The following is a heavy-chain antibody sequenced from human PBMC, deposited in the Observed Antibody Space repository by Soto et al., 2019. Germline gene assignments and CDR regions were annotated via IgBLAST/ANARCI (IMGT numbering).Heavy chain of an antibody. CDR2: INPNSGGT. V-gene: IGHV1-2*04. D-gene: IGHD3-10*01. Sequence: ASMKVSCKASGYTFTGYYMHWVRQAPGQGLEWMGWINPNSGGTNYAQKFQGWVTMTRDTSISTAYMELSRLRSDDTAVYYCARGGSGSYNPYYYYGMDVWGQGTTVTVSS. CDR1: GYTFTGYY. J-gene: IGHJ6*02. CDR3: ARGGSGSYNPYYYYGMDV.